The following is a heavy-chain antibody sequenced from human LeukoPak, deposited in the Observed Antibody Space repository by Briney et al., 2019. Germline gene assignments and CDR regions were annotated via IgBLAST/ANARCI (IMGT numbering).Heavy chain of an antibody. V-gene: IGHV3-20*04. Sequence: GGSLRLSCAASGFTFDDYVLSWVRQVPGKGLEWVSAINWNGGSTGYADSVQGRFTISRDNSKNTLYLQMNSLRAEDTAVYYCARDPHYYDSSGYYSGDYWGQGTLVTVSS. J-gene: IGHJ4*02. D-gene: IGHD3-22*01. CDR1: GFTFDDYV. CDR2: INWNGGST. CDR3: ARDPHYYDSSGYYSGDY.